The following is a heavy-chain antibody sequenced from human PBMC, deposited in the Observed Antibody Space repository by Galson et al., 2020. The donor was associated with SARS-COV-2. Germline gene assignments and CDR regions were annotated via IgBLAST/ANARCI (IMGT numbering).Heavy chain of an antibody. CDR3: ARGGPSYGVKYRAAAPKDHFDY. Sequence: GESLKISCAASGFTFSSYWMHWVRQAPGKGLVWVSRINSDGSSTSYADSVKGRFTISRDNAKNTLYLQMNSLRAEDTAVYYCARGGPSYGVKYRAAAPKDHFDYWGQGTLVTVSS. D-gene: IGHD6-13*01. CDR1: GFTFSSYW. CDR2: INSDGSST. J-gene: IGHJ4*02. V-gene: IGHV3-74*01.